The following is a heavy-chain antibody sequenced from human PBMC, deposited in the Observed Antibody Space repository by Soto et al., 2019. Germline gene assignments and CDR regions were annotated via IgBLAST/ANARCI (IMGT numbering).Heavy chain of an antibody. V-gene: IGHV3-21*01. D-gene: IGHD3-10*01. CDR2: ISPGGSYK. CDR1: GFTFKTYS. CDR3: ARDRNYYGSGSYLIGY. J-gene: IGHJ4*02. Sequence: PGGSLILSCAAYGFTFKTYSMNWVRQAPGKGLEWVSSISPGGSYKFFADSLKGRFTISRDNAKNSLYLQMNSLRAEDTAVYYCARDRNYYGSGSYLIGYWGQGTLVTVSS.